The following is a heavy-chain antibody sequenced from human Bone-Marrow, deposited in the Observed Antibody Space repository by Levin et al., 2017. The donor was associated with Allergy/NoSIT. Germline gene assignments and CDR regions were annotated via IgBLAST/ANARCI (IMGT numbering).Heavy chain of an antibody. CDR3: ARVSSRWYNWFDF. Sequence: SETLSLTCTVSGGSISSSYWSWIRQPPGKGLEWIGYVYYSGSTEYNPSLKSRVTIAIDTSKNHFSLRLNSVTATDTAVYYCARVSSRWYNWFDFWGQGTLVTVSS. CDR1: GGSISSSY. D-gene: IGHD2-15*01. J-gene: IGHJ5*01. CDR2: VYYSGST. V-gene: IGHV4-59*01.